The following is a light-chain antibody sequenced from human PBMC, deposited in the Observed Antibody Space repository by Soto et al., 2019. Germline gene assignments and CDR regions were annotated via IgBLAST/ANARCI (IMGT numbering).Light chain of an antibody. CDR1: QTISSW. Sequence: DIQMTQSPSTLSGSVGDRVTITCRASQTISSWLAWYQQKPGKAPNLLIYSASALHRGVPSRFSGSGSGADFTLTVSSLQPEDFATYYCQQADSFPWTFGQGTKVDI. V-gene: IGKV1-5*01. CDR2: SAS. CDR3: QQADSFPWT. J-gene: IGKJ1*01.